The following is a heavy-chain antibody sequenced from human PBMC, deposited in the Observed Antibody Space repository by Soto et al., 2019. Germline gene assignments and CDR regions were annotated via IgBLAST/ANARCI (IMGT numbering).Heavy chain of an antibody. V-gene: IGHV2-5*02. J-gene: IGHJ6*01. CDR3: IQSRCGGDCLQSYASYYYYGMDV. D-gene: IGHD2-21*02. CDR1: AFSLSTGGVG. Sequence: QITLKESGPTLVKPTQTLTLTCTFSAFSLSTGGVGVGWICQPPGKALEWLALIYWDDDKRYSPSLRSRLTITKDTSKNQVVLTMTNMDPVDTATYYCIQSRCGGDCLQSYASYYYYGMDVW. CDR2: IYWDDDK.